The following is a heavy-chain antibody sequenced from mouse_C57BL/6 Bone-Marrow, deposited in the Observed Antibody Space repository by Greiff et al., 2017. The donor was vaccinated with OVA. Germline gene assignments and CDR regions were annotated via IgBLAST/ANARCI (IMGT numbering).Heavy chain of an antibody. CDR2: INPGSGGT. CDR3: ARSSRRDAMDY. J-gene: IGHJ4*01. CDR1: GYAFTNYL. Sequence: VQLVQSGAELVRPGTSVKVSCKASGYAFTNYLIEWVKQRPGQGLEWIGVINPGSGGTNYNEKFKGKATLTADKSSSTAYMQLSSLTSEDAAVYFCARSSRRDAMDYWGQGTSVTVSA. V-gene: IGHV1-54*01.